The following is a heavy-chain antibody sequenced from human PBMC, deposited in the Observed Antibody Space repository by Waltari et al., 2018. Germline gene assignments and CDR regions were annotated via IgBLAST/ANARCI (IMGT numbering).Heavy chain of an antibody. CDR2: VDHSGSA. CDR1: TGPFNGYS. Sequence: QVQLQQWGAGLLEPSETLSLTCAISTGPFNGYSWRWIRQPPGKGLEWIGEVDHSGSANYSPSLKSRATISFNTSQKQFSLTLTTVTAADTAEYYCARDARDWESITNSYFDSWGQGTLVAVSS. CDR3: ARDARDWESITNSYFDS. D-gene: IGHD2-21*01. J-gene: IGHJ4*02. V-gene: IGHV4-34*01.